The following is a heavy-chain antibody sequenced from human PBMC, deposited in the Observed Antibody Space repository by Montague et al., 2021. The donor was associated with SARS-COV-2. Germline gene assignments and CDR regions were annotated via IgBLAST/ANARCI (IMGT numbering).Heavy chain of an antibody. J-gene: IGHJ4*02. V-gene: IGHV4-39*01. CDR2: FYYSGST. D-gene: IGHD6-19*01. Sequence: SETLSLTCTVSGGSISSSSYYWGWIRQPPGKGLEWIGSFYYSGSTYYNPSLKGRVTISVDTSKNQFSLKMSSVTAADTAVYYCARHLPGIVVAEPAAADYWGQGTLVTVSS. CDR3: ARHLPGIVVAEPAAADY. CDR1: GGSISSSSYY.